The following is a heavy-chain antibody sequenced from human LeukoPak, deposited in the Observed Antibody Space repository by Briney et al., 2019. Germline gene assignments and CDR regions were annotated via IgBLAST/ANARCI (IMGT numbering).Heavy chain of an antibody. CDR2: INPNSGGT. CDR1: GYTFTSYY. D-gene: IGHD6-6*01. V-gene: IGHV1-2*02. Sequence: GASVKVSCKASGYTFTSYYMHWVRQAPGQGLEWMGWINPNSGGTNYAQKFQGRVTMTRDTSISTAYMELSRLRSDDTAVYYCARDGPLNFTPHPQYSSSYHNFDYWGQGTLVTVSS. J-gene: IGHJ4*02. CDR3: ARDGPLNFTPHPQYSSSYHNFDY.